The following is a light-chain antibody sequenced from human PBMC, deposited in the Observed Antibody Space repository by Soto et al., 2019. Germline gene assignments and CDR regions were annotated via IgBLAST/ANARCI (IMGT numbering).Light chain of an antibody. Sequence: TVLTQSTGTLSLSPGERATISCRASQSVSSSYLAWYQQKPGQAPRRLIYGASSRATGIPERFSGSGSVTDFTLTISRLEPEDFAVYFCQQYGSSPRTFGQGTKVDI. CDR2: GAS. J-gene: IGKJ1*01. V-gene: IGKV3-20*01. CDR1: QSVSSSY. CDR3: QQYGSSPRT.